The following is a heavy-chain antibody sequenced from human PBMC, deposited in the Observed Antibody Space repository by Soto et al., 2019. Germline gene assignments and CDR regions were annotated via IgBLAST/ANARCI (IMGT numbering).Heavy chain of an antibody. Sequence: PSETLSLTCAVYGGSFSGYYWSWIRQPPGKGLEWIGEINHSGSTNYNPSLKSRVTISVDTSKNQFSLKLSSVTAADTAVYYCARRAVAGTFFLYYYYGMDVWGQGTTVTVSS. CDR1: GGSFSGYY. CDR2: INHSGST. J-gene: IGHJ6*02. D-gene: IGHD6-19*01. V-gene: IGHV4-34*01. CDR3: ARRAVAGTFFLYYYYGMDV.